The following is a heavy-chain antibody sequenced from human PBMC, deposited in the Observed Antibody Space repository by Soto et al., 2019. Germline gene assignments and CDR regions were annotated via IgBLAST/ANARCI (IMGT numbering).Heavy chain of an antibody. CDR3: ASGSIVYDSSGHIFDY. D-gene: IGHD3-22*01. V-gene: IGHV1-69*13. Sequence: SVKVSCKASGGTFSSYAISWVRQAPGQGLEWMGGIIPIFGTANYAQKFQGRVTITADESTSTAYMELSSLRSEDTAVYYCASGSIVYDSSGHIFDYWGQGTLVTVSS. CDR1: GGTFSSYA. CDR2: IIPIFGTA. J-gene: IGHJ4*02.